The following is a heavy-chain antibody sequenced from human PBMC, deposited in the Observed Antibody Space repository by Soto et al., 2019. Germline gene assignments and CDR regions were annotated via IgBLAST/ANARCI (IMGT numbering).Heavy chain of an antibody. J-gene: IGHJ6*02. CDR2: IYSSGTT. CDR3: ARYCSSSSCYRKGMDV. CDR1: GGTISRDNYY. Sequence: TLSLTCSVSGGTISRDNYYWTWIRQRPGQGLEWIGNIYSSGTTYYNPSLGSQFTISVDTSKNQFSLKVTYVTAADTAVYYCARYCSSSSCYRKGMDVWGQGTTVTSP. V-gene: IGHV4-31*01. D-gene: IGHD2-2*01.